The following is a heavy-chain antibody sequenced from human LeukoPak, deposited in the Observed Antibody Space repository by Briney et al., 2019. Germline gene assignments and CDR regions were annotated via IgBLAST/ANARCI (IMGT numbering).Heavy chain of an antibody. CDR3: ARDVVAAVGTFDY. CDR1: GGSISTSSYY. D-gene: IGHD6-13*01. CDR2: IFYSGST. V-gene: IGHV4-39*07. Sequence: SETLSLTCTVSGGSISTSSYYWGWVRQPPGKGLEWIGNIFYSGSTYYSPSLKSRVTISLDTSRNQFSLKLSSVTAADTAVYYCARDVVAAVGTFDYWGQGTLVTVSS. J-gene: IGHJ4*02.